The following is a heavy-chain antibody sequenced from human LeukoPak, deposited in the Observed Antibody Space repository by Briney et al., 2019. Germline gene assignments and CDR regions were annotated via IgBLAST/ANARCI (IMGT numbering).Heavy chain of an antibody. D-gene: IGHD6-13*01. CDR2: ISYDGSNK. CDR3: ARDLDSSWYEAYFDY. CDR1: GFTFSSYA. V-gene: IGHV3-30*04. J-gene: IGHJ4*02. Sequence: PRGSLRLSCAASGFTFSSYAMHWVRQAPGKGLEWVAVISYDGSNKYYADSVKGRFTISRDNSKNTLYLQMNSLRAEDTAVYYCARDLDSSWYEAYFDYWGQGTLVTVSS.